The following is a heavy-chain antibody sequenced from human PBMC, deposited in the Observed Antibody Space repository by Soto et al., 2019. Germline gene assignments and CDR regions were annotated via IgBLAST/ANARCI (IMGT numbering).Heavy chain of an antibody. CDR3: ARHFSVEYFDY. V-gene: IGHV4-39*01. Sequence: SETLSLTCTVSGDSITSNSCFWAWIRQPPGKGLEWIGSIYYSGTTYYNPSLKSRVTISVDRSKNQFSLKLSSVTAADTAVYYCARHFSVEYFDYWGQGALVTVSS. CDR2: IYYSGTT. CDR1: GDSITSNSCF. J-gene: IGHJ4*02.